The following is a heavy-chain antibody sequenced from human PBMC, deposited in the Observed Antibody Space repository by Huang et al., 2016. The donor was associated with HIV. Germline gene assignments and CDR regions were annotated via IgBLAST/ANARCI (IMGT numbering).Heavy chain of an antibody. Sequence: EVQLVESGGGLVQPGGSLRLPCAASGFSISSYWMHWVRQAPGTGLVWVSRNNSDGSSTSYADSVEGRFTISRDNAKNTLYLQMNSLRAEDTAVYYCARDPRIQSWLNFFDYWGQGTLVSVSS. CDR2: NNSDGSST. CDR3: ARDPRIQSWLNFFDY. CDR1: GFSISSYW. V-gene: IGHV3-74*01. J-gene: IGHJ4*02. D-gene: IGHD3-22*01.